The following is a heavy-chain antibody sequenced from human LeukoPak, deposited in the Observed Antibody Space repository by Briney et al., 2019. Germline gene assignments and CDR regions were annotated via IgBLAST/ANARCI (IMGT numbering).Heavy chain of an antibody. CDR1: GFTFSSYA. CDR3: AKDPHIAAAGSDY. V-gene: IGHV3-23*01. J-gene: IGHJ4*02. Sequence: GGSLRLSCAASGFTFSSYAMSWVRQAPGKGLEWVSAISGSGGSTYYADSVKGRFTIVKDNSKNTLYLQMNSLRAEDTAVYYCAKDPHIAAAGSDYWGQGTLVTVSS. CDR2: ISGSGGST. D-gene: IGHD6-13*01.